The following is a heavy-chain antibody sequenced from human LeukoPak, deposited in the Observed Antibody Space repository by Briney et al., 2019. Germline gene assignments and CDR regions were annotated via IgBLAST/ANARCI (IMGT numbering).Heavy chain of an antibody. V-gene: IGHV3-64D*06. Sequence: GGSLRLSCSASGFTFRSYAMHWVRQAPGKGLEFVSAISTNGGSTYYADSVKGRFTISRDNSKNTLDLLMSSLRAEDTAVYYCVKDGYSGSGSSGYYGMDVWGQGTTVTVSS. CDR2: ISTNGGST. CDR3: VKDGYSGSGSSGYYGMDV. D-gene: IGHD3-10*01. CDR1: GFTFRSYA. J-gene: IGHJ6*02.